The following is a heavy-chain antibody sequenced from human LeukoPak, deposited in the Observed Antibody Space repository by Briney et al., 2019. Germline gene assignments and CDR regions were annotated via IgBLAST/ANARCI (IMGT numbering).Heavy chain of an antibody. Sequence: PGGSLRLSCVASGFXFSSHAICWVRQAPGKGLEWVASIDISGGSTYYEDSVQGRFTISRDNSKNTLYLEVNSLRVEDTALYYCANEVRPNDYWGQGTLVTVSS. CDR3: ANEVRPNDY. D-gene: IGHD1-1*01. CDR2: IDISGGST. J-gene: IGHJ4*02. CDR1: GFXFSSHA. V-gene: IGHV3-23*01.